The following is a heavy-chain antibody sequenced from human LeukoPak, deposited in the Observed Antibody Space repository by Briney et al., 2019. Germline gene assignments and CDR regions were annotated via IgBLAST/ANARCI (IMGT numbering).Heavy chain of an antibody. CDR1: GGSISSYY. CDR2: IYYSGST. V-gene: IGHV4-59*01. CDR3: ARAAGPYYYYGMDV. Sequence: SETLSLTCTVSGGSISSYYWSWIRQPPGKGLEWIGYIYYSGSTNYNPSLKGRVTISVDTSKNQFSLKLNSVTAADTAVYYCARAAGPYYYYGMDVWGQGTTVTVSS. J-gene: IGHJ6*02. D-gene: IGHD2-21*01.